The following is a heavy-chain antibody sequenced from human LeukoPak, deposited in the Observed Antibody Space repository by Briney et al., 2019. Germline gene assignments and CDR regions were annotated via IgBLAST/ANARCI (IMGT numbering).Heavy chain of an antibody. V-gene: IGHV3-9*01. D-gene: IGHD2-15*01. CDR3: ARVARLPTPRFVFDY. Sequence: GGSLRLSCVASGFTFDDYAMHWVRQVPGKGLEWVSGIRWNSVSIGYADSVKGRFTISRDNAKNSLYLQMNSLRAEDTAVYYCARVARLPTPRFVFDYWGQGTLVTVSS. CDR2: IRWNSVSI. CDR1: GFTFDDYA. J-gene: IGHJ4*02.